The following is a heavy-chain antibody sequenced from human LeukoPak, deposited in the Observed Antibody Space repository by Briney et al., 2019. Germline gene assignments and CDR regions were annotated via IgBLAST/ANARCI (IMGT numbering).Heavy chain of an antibody. V-gene: IGHV3-66*04. CDR1: GLTVTKTY. D-gene: IGHD3-10*01. J-gene: IGHJ4*02. CDR3: ASQYFYAGGSYFRLRSYYFDY. CDR2: IYSDGTT. Sequence: GGSLRPSCAASGLTVTKTYMSWVRQAPGKGLEWVSVIYSDGTTYNQDSVKGRFTISRDGSKNTLYLQMNSLRPEDTAVYYCASQYFYAGGSYFRLRSYYFDYWGRGTLVTVSS.